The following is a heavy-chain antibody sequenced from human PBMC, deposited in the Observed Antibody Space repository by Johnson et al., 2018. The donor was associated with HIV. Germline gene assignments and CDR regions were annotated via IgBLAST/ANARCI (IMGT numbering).Heavy chain of an antibody. CDR2: ISHDGSDK. CDR3: AKLRWAPRAFDI. V-gene: IGHV3-30*18. CDR1: GFTFSSYG. J-gene: IGHJ3*02. Sequence: QVQLVESGGGLVQPGGSLRLSCAASGFTFSSYGMHWVRQAPGTGLEWVAVISHDGSDKNYADSVKGRFTISRDNSKNTLFLQMNSLRAEDTAVYYCAKLRWAPRAFDIWGQGTMVTVSS. D-gene: IGHD4-23*01.